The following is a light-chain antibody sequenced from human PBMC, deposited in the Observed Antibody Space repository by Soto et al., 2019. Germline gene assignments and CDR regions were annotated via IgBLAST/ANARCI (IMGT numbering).Light chain of an antibody. Sequence: TQSPATLSVSLGDRATLSCRASQSVSTYLAWYQQKPGQAPRLLIYGASTRATGIPARFSGSGSETDFTLTISSLQSEDFAVYYCQQYDSWPPSYTFGQGTKLEIK. CDR3: QQYDSWPPSYT. V-gene: IGKV3-15*01. CDR1: QSVSTY. CDR2: GAS. J-gene: IGKJ2*01.